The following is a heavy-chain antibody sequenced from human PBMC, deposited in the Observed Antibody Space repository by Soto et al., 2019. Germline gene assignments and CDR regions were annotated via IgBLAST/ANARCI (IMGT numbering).Heavy chain of an antibody. D-gene: IGHD6-19*01. CDR3: ARDHGLVTPLGWFDP. V-gene: IGHV4-34*01. CDR1: GGSFSGYY. CDR2: INHSGST. J-gene: IGHJ5*02. Sequence: QVQLQQCGAGLLKPSETLSLTCAVYGGSFSGYYWSWIRQPPGKGLEWIGEINHSGSTNYNPSLKSRVTISVDTSKTQFSLKLSSVTAADTAVYYCARDHGLVTPLGWFDPWGQGTLVTVSS.